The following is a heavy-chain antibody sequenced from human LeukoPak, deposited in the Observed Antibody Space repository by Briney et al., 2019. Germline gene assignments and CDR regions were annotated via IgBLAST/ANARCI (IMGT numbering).Heavy chain of an antibody. CDR3: ARVGGYGSRWYLSPYFDY. CDR2: INYSGST. CDR1: GGSISSYY. D-gene: IGHD6-13*01. Sequence: PSETLSLTCTVSGGSISSYYWSWIRQPPGKGLEWINYINYSGSTNYNPSLKSRVTILVVTSKNQFSLKLSSVTPADTAVYYCARVGGYGSRWYLSPYFDYWGQGTLVTVSS. V-gene: IGHV4-59*01. J-gene: IGHJ4*02.